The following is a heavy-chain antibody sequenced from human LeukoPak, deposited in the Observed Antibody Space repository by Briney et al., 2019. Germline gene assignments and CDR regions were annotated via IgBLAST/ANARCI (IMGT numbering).Heavy chain of an antibody. V-gene: IGHV3-48*01. Sequence: GGSLRLSCAASGFTFSTYSMNWVRQAPGKGLEWVSYIRSSSTTIYYADSVKGRFTISRDNAKNSLYLQMNSLRAEDTAVYYCARAKRNGFDIWGQGTMVTVSS. CDR3: ARAKRNGFDI. J-gene: IGHJ3*02. CDR1: GFTFSTYS. CDR2: IRSSSTTI.